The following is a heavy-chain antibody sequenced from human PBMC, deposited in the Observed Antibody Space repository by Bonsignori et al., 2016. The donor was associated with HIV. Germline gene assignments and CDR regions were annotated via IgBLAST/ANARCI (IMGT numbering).Heavy chain of an antibody. V-gene: IGHV1-18*01. CDR2: IRTHNGNT. CDR1: GYTFSTYG. CDR3: ARTLIVGDTYVFPNWFDP. J-gene: IGHJ5*02. Sequence: QVQLVQSGAEVKKPGASVKVSCKASGYTFSTYGINWVRQAPGQGLEWMGWIRTHNGNTNYAQKFQGRVTMTTDTSTSTADMELRSLRSDDTAVYYCARTLIVGDTYVFPNWFDPWGQGTLVTVSS. D-gene: IGHD1-26*01.